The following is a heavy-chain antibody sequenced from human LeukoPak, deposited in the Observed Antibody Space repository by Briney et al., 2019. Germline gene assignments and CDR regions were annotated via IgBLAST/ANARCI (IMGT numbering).Heavy chain of an antibody. D-gene: IGHD5-24*01. CDR3: ASRDGYNDNYFDF. CDR2: IKQDVSEK. Sequence: GGSLRLSCAGSGFTFTNAWMSWVRQAPGKGLEWVANIKQDVSEKYYVDSVKGRFTISRDNAKNSLSLQMNSLRAEDTAVYYCASRDGYNDNYFDFWGQGTLVTVSS. V-gene: IGHV3-7*01. CDR1: GFTFTNAW. J-gene: IGHJ4*02.